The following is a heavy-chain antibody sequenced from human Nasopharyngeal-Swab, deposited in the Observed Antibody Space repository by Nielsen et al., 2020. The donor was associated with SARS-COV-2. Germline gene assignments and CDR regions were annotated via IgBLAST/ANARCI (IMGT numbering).Heavy chain of an antibody. Sequence: GSLKISCATSGFTFSSYAMHWVRQAPGKGLEWVSVISYDGSDKFYADSVKGRFSISRDTSKSTLYLQMNSLGAGDTALYYCARADRGGSYFSEYFYYMDVWGTGTTVTVSS. J-gene: IGHJ6*03. CDR2: ISYDGSDK. D-gene: IGHD1-26*01. CDR3: ARADRGGSYFSEYFYYMDV. V-gene: IGHV3-30*03. CDR1: GFTFSSYA.